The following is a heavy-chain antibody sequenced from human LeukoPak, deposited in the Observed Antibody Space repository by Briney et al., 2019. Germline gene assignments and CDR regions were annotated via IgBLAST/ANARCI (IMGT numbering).Heavy chain of an antibody. CDR1: GYTFTSYG. Sequence: ASVKVSCKASGYTFTSYGISWVRRAPGQGLEWMGWISAYNGNTNYAQKLQGRVTMTTDTSTSTAYMELRSLRSDDTAVYYCARWHSWPGYFDWLSTYFDYWGQGTLVTVSS. CDR2: ISAYNGNT. CDR3: ARWHSWPGYFDWLSTYFDY. V-gene: IGHV1-18*01. J-gene: IGHJ4*02. D-gene: IGHD3-9*01.